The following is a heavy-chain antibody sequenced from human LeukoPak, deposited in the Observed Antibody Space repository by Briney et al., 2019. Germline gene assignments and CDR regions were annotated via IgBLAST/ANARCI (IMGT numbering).Heavy chain of an antibody. Sequence: SETLSLTCTASGDSFNNNHYYWAWIRQPPGKGPEWIGSIYYSGTTYYNPSPGSRVTMSVDTSENQLSLKLTSVSAADTALYYCARNSPVYWNFDLWGRGTLVSVSS. V-gene: IGHV4-39*01. CDR1: GDSFNNNHYY. CDR2: IYYSGTT. CDR3: ARNSPVYWNFDL. J-gene: IGHJ2*01. D-gene: IGHD2/OR15-2a*01.